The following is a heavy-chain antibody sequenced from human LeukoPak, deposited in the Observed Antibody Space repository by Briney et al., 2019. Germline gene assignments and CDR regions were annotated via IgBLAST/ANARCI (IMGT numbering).Heavy chain of an antibody. J-gene: IGHJ4*02. Sequence: GGSLRLSCAASEFTFSNYGMNWVRQAPGKGLEWVSYISSSSSNINYADSVKGRFTISRDNAKNSLYLQMNSLRVEDTALYYWGRGGAARPDYGGRGPLVPVPS. D-gene: IGHD6-6*01. CDR2: ISSSSSNI. V-gene: IGHV3-48*01. CDR3: GRGGAARPDY. CDR1: EFTFSNYG.